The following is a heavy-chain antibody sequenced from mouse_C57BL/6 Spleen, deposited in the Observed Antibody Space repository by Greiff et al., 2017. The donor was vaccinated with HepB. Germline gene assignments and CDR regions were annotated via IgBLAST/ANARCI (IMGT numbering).Heavy chain of an antibody. CDR3: ARDGLRRNYYAMDY. CDR1: GYTFTDYN. J-gene: IGHJ4*01. Sequence: VQLKQSGPELVKPGASVKIPCKASGYTFTDYNMDWVKQSHGKSLEWIGDINPNNGGTIYNQKFKGKATLTVDKSSSTAYMELRSLTSEDTAVYYCARDGLRRNYYAMDYWGQGTSVTVSS. CDR2: INPNNGGT. V-gene: IGHV1-18*01. D-gene: IGHD2-2*01.